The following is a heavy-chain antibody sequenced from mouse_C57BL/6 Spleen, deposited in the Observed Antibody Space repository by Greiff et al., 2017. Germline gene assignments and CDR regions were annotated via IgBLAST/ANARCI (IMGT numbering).Heavy chain of an antibody. CDR1: GYTFTSYW. D-gene: IGHD1-1*01. Sequence: QVQLQQPGAELVKPGASVKLSCKASGYTFTSYWMHWVKQRPGQGLEWIGMIHPNSGSTNYNEKFKSKATLTVNKSSSTAYMQLSSLTSEDSAVYYCASPYYYGSSYPTYFDYWGQGTTLTVSS. CDR3: ASPYYYGSSYPTYFDY. J-gene: IGHJ2*01. V-gene: IGHV1-64*01. CDR2: IHPNSGST.